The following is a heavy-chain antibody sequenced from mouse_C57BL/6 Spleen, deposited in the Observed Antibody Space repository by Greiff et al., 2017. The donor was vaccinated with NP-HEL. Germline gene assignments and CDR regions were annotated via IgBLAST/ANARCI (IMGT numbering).Heavy chain of an antibody. V-gene: IGHV1-61*01. CDR2: IYPSDSET. CDR1: GYTFTSYW. CDR3: ARSIWNYYGSSLDY. D-gene: IGHD1-1*01. J-gene: IGHJ2*01. Sequence: IQLQQPGAELVRPGSSVKLSCKASGYTFTSYWMDWVKQRPGQGLEWIGNIYPSDSETHYNQKFKDKATLTVDKSSSTAYMQLSSLTSEDSAVYYCARSIWNYYGSSLDYWGQGTTLTVSS.